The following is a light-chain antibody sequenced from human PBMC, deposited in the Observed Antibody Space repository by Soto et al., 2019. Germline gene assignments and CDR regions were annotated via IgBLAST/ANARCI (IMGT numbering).Light chain of an antibody. J-gene: IGKJ5*01. Sequence: DIQMTQSPSTLSASVGDRVTITCRASQSISSWLAWYQQKPGKAPKLLIYDASSLESGVPSRFSGSGSGTDFTLTISILQPEDFATYYCQQFNNYPHGAITFGQGTRLEIK. V-gene: IGKV1-5*01. CDR1: QSISSW. CDR3: QQFNNYPHGAIT. CDR2: DAS.